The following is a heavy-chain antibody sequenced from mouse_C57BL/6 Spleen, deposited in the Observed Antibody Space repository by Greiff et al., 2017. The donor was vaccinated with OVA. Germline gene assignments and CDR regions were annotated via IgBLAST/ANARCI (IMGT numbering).Heavy chain of an antibody. D-gene: IGHD2-5*01. CDR3: ARPYSNYGPFFDY. V-gene: IGHV5-9*01. CDR1: GFTFSSYT. CDR2: ISGGGGNT. Sequence: EVQVVESGGGLVKPGGSLKLSCAASGFTFSSYTLSWVRQTPEKRLEWVATISGGGGNTYYPDSVKGRFTISRDNAKNTLYLQMSSLRSEDTALYYCARPYSNYGPFFDYWGQGTTLTVSS. J-gene: IGHJ2*01.